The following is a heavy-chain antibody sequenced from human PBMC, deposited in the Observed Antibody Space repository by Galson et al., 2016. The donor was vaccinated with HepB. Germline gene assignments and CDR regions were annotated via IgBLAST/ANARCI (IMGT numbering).Heavy chain of an antibody. CDR3: TKVLAYYQYDMDV. J-gene: IGHJ6*03. CDR2: IKNKADGGTI. CDR1: GFTFAYAW. V-gene: IGHV3-15*01. Sequence: SLRLSCAASGFTFAYAWMNWVRQAPGKGLEWVGRIKNKADGGTIDYAAPVKGRFTISRDDSKNTLYLQMNSLEIEVTAIYYCTKVLAYYQYDMDVWGRGSTVTVSS. D-gene: IGHD4/OR15-4a*01.